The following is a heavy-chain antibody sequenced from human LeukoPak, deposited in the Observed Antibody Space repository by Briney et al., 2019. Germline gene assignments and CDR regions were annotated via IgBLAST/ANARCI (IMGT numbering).Heavy chain of an antibody. D-gene: IGHD2-15*01. CDR3: AKDDRRSCSGGSCYTFDY. J-gene: IGHJ4*02. Sequence: GGSLRLSCAASGFTFSSYAMSWVRQAPGKGLEWVSASSGSGGSTYYADSVKGRFTISRDNSKNTLYLQMNSLRAEDTAVYYCAKDDRRSCSGGSCYTFDYWGQGTLVTVSS. CDR2: SSGSGGST. CDR1: GFTFSSYA. V-gene: IGHV3-23*01.